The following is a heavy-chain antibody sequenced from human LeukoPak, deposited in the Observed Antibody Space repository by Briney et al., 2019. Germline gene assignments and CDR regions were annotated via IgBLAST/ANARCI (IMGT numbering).Heavy chain of an antibody. CDR1: GFTFSSYW. CDR3: ARVRGYNYGYNY. CDR2: INSDGSST. J-gene: IGHJ4*02. D-gene: IGHD5-18*01. Sequence: PGVSLRLSCAASGFTFSSYWMRWVRQAPGKGLVWVSRINSDGSSTNYADSVKGRFTISRDNAKNTLYLQMNRLRAEDTAVYYCARVRGYNYGYNYWGQGTLVTVSS. V-gene: IGHV3-74*01.